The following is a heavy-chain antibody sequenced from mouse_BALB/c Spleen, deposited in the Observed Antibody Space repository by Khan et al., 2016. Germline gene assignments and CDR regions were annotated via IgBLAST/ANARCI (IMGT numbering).Heavy chain of an antibody. D-gene: IGHD1-1*01. Sequence: VQLKESGPGLVKPSQSLSLTCTVTGYSITSGYAWNWIRQFPGSKLEWMGYITYSGGTSYNPSLKSRISDTRDTSKNQFFLQFNSVTTEDTATYYCARDYYGSSFFDYWGQGTLVTVSA. J-gene: IGHJ3*01. V-gene: IGHV3-2*02. CDR3: ARDYYGSSFFDY. CDR2: ITYSGGT. CDR1: GYSITSGYA.